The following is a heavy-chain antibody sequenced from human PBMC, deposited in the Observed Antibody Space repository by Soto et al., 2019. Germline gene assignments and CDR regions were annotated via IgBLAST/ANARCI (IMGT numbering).Heavy chain of an antibody. V-gene: IGHV2-70*04. J-gene: IGHJ3*02. CDR2: IDWDDDK. CDR3: PVTGDTTITARAVLYT. CDR1: GISLSTSGVR. D-gene: IGHD5-18*01. Sequence: SGPTLVNPTQTVTLTCTLSGISLSTSGVRVNWIRQPPGKALEWLARIDWDDDKFYSTSLKTRLTISKDTSKNQVVLTMTNMEPGDTGTYYGPVTGDTTITARAVLYTWTQGTVLTVSS.